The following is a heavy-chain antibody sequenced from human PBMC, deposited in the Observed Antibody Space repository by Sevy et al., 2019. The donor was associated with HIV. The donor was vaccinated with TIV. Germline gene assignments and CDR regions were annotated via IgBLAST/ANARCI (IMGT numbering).Heavy chain of an antibody. V-gene: IGHV3-21*06. CDR1: GFTLSYYI. J-gene: IGHJ6*02. CDR2: ISCGSSYI. Sequence: GGSLRLSCAASGFTLSYYIMNWVRQAPGKGLEWVSYISCGSSYISYTDSVKGRFTISRDNAKNSLYLQMNSLRPEDTAMYFCARDRDYYGSGTFDAWGQGSTVTVSS. D-gene: IGHD3-10*01. CDR3: ARDRDYYGSGTFDA.